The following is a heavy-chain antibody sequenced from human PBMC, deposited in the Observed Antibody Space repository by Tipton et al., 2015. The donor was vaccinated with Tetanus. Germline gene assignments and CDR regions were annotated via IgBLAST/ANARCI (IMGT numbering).Heavy chain of an antibody. CDR3: ARRPTIIAVAGHFDY. CDR1: GYNFTHYS. V-gene: IGHV5-51*01. D-gene: IGHD6-19*01. Sequence: QLVQSGAEVKKPGESLKISCRGSGYNFTHYSIGWVRQMPGKGLEWVGIIDPRDSETFQGHGTISADKSISTAHLRWSSLEASDTAIYYCARRPTIIAVAGHFDYWGQGTLVTVSS. J-gene: IGHJ4*02. CDR2: IDPRDSET.